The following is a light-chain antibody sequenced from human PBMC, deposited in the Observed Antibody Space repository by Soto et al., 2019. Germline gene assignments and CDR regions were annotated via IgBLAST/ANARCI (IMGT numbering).Light chain of an antibody. Sequence: DIVMTQSPASLAVSLGERATINCKSRQSVLNRSNNKNYVAWFQQKPGQTPKLLIYCASTRESGVPDRFSGSGSGTDFALTISGLQAEDVAGEYCQHYFGSLALSFGGGTKV. J-gene: IGKJ4*01. CDR3: QHYFGSLALS. V-gene: IGKV4-1*01. CDR1: QSVLNRSNNKNY. CDR2: CAS.